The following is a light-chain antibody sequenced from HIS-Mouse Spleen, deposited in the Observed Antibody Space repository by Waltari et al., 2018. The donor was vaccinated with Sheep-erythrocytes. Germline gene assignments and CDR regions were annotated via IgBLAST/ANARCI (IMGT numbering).Light chain of an antibody. CDR3: CSYAGSSTPWV. CDR1: SSDVGSYNL. Sequence: QSALTQPASVSGSPGQSITISCTGTSSDVGSYNLVSWYQQHPGKAPKLMIYEGSKRPSGVSNRLSGAKSGHTASLTIAGLQAEDEADYYCCSYAGSSTPWVFGGGTKLTVL. V-gene: IGLV2-23*01. J-gene: IGLJ3*02. CDR2: EGS.